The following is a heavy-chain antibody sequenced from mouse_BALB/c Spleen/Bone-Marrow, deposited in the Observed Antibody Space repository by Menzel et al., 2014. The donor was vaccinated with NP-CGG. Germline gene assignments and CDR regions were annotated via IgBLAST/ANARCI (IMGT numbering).Heavy chain of an antibody. D-gene: IGHD3-1*01. V-gene: IGHV5-12-1*01. Sequence: EVQGVESGGGLVKPGGPLKLSCAASGFAFSSYDMSWVRQTPEKRLEWVAYISSGGGNTYYPDTVKGRFTISRDNAKNTLYLQMSSLKSEDTAMYYCARHGSGYDWGQGTTLTVSS. CDR2: ISSGGGNT. CDR1: GFAFSSYD. CDR3: ARHGSGYD. J-gene: IGHJ2*01.